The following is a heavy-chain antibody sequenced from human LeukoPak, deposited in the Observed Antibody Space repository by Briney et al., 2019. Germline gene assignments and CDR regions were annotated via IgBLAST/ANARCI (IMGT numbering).Heavy chain of an antibody. CDR3: ARAEPRGSIWYPY. Sequence: SETLSLTCTVSDYSISSGFHWGWIRQPPGKGLEWIATIHHSGRTYYNPSLKSRVTISVDTSKNQFSLRLRSVAAADTAVYYCARAEPRGSIWYPYWGQGTLVTVSS. CDR1: DYSISSGFH. CDR2: IHHSGRT. D-gene: IGHD6-13*01. J-gene: IGHJ4*02. V-gene: IGHV4-38-2*02.